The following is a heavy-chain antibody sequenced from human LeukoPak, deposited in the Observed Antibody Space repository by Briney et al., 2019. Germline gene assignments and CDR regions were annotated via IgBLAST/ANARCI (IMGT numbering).Heavy chain of an antibody. J-gene: IGHJ2*01. CDR1: GGSISSYY. CDR2: IYYSGST. V-gene: IGHV4-59*01. D-gene: IGHD3-22*01. Sequence: PSETLSLTCTVSGGSISSYYWSWIRQPPGKGLEWIGYIYYSGSTNYNPSLKSRVTISVDTSKNQFSLKLSSVTAADTAVYYCAREPGHYYDSSGYYYGTAGYFDLWGRGTLVTVSS. CDR3: AREPGHYYDSSGYYYGTAGYFDL.